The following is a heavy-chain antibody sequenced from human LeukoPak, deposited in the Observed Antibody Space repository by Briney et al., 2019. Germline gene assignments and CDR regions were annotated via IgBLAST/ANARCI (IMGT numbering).Heavy chain of an antibody. J-gene: IGHJ6*02. D-gene: IGHD3-16*01. V-gene: IGHV3-7*01. CDR3: ARGTGGRTSYYYYGMDV. CDR1: GFTFRSYR. CDR2: IKHDGSMQ. Sequence: GGSLRLSCAASGFTFRSYRMSWVRQAPGKGLEWVAGIKHDGSMQYYVDSAKGRFTISRDNARNSLYLQMNSLRAEDTAVYYCARGTGGRTSYYYYGMDVWGQGTTVTVS.